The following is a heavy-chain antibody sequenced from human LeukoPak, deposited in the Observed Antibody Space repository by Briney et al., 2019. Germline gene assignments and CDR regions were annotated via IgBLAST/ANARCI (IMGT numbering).Heavy chain of an antibody. D-gene: IGHD3-10*01. Sequence: GGSLRLSCAGSGFTFDDYAMHWVRQAPGKGLEWVSGISWNSGNIGYADSVKGRFIVSRDNAKNSLYLQMNSLRDEDMALYYCAKGRSGYYYGSGPLDSWGQGTLVTVSS. CDR3: AKGRSGYYYGSGPLDS. CDR2: ISWNSGNI. J-gene: IGHJ4*02. CDR1: GFTFDDYA. V-gene: IGHV3-9*03.